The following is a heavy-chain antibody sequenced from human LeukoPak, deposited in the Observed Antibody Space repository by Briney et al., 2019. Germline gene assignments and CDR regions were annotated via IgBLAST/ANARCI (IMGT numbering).Heavy chain of an antibody. D-gene: IGHD2-15*01. CDR1: GGSISSSNW. CDR3: ARDGCSGGSCYFVSYWFDP. CDR2: IYHSGST. V-gene: IGHV4-4*02. J-gene: IGHJ5*02. Sequence: SETLSLTCAVSGGSISSSNWWSWVRQPPGKGLEWIGEIYHSGSTNYNPSLKSRVTISVDKSKNQFSLKLSSVTAADTAVYYCARDGCSGGSCYFVSYWFDPWGQGTLVTVSS.